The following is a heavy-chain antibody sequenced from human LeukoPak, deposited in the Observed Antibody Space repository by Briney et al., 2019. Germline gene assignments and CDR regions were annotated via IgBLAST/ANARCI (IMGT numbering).Heavy chain of an antibody. J-gene: IGHJ3*02. D-gene: IGHD3-3*01. CDR3: ARDRSPDFWSGDYRDAFDI. CDR2: ISGYNGNT. CDR1: GYTFSSYG. V-gene: IGHV1-18*01. Sequence: GASVKVSCEASGYTFSSYGISWVRQAPGQGLEWMGWISGYNGNTNSAQKLQGRVSMTTDTSTSTAYVELRSLRSDDTAVYYCARDRSPDFWSGDYRDAFDIWGQGTMVTVSS.